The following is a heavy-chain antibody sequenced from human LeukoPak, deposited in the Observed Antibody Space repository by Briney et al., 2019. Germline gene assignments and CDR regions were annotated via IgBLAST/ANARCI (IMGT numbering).Heavy chain of an antibody. J-gene: IGHJ4*02. CDR2: IYPGDSDT. V-gene: IGHV5-51*01. CDR3: ARHLRATVTTDY. CDR1: GYHFTSYW. Sequence: GEALKISCKGSGYHFTSYWIGWVRQVPGKGPEGSGIIYPGDSDTRYSPSFQGQVTISANKSISTAYLQWSSLKASDTAMYYCARHLRATVTTDYWGQGTLITVST. D-gene: IGHD4-17*01.